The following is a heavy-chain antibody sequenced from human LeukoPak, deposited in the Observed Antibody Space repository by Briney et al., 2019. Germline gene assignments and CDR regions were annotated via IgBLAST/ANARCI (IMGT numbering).Heavy chain of an antibody. V-gene: IGHV4-39*01. CDR2: IYYSGST. CDR3: ARQWRFLEWPYDAFDI. D-gene: IGHD3-3*01. Sequence: SETLSLTCTVSGGSISSSSNYWGWIRQPPGKGLEWIGSIYYSGSTYYNPSLKSRVTISVDTSKNQFSLKLSSVTAADTAVYYCARQWRFLEWPYDAFDIWGQGTMVTVSS. CDR1: GGSISSSSNY. J-gene: IGHJ3*02.